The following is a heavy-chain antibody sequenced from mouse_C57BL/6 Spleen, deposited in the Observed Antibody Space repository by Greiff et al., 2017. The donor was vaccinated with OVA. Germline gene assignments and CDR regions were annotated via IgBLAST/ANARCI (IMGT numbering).Heavy chain of an antibody. CDR3: ARGGDYDAWFAY. Sequence: VQLQESGPELVKPGASVKISCKASGYSFTSYYIHWVKQRPGQGLEWIGWIYPGSGNTKYNEKFKGKATLTADTSSSTAYMQLSSLTSEDSAVYYCARGGDYDAWFAYWGQGTLVTVSA. J-gene: IGHJ3*01. V-gene: IGHV1-66*01. CDR2: IYPGSGNT. CDR1: GYSFTSYY. D-gene: IGHD2-4*01.